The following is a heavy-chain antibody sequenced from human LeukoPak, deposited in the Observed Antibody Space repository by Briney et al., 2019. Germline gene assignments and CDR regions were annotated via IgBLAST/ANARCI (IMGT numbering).Heavy chain of an antibody. V-gene: IGHV4-31*03. CDR2: IYYSGST. CDR3: ARAVVRGVMYYFDY. Sequence: SETLSLTCTVSGGSISSGGYYWSWIRQHPGKGLGWIGYIYYSGSTYYNPSLKSRVTISVDTSKNQFSLKLSSVTAADTAVYYCARAVVRGVMYYFDYWGQGTLVTVSS. D-gene: IGHD3-10*01. J-gene: IGHJ4*02. CDR1: GGSISSGGYY.